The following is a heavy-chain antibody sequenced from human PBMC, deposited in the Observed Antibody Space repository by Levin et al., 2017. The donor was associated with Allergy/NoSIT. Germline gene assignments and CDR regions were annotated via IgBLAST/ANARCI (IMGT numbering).Heavy chain of an antibody. CDR2: IKQDGSEK. CDR1: GFTFSSYW. CDR3: ARDLSGIAAAGTNNYYYGMDV. V-gene: IGHV3-7*01. J-gene: IGHJ6*02. D-gene: IGHD6-13*01. Sequence: PGGSLRLSCAASGFTFSSYWMSWVRQAPGKGLEWVANIKQDGSEKYYVDSVKGRFTISRDNAKNSLYLQMNSLRAEDTAVYYCARDLSGIAAAGTNNYYYGMDVWGQGTTVTVSS.